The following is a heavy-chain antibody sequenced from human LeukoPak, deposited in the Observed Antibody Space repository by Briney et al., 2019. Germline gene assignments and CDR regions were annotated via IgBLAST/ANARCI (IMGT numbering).Heavy chain of an antibody. J-gene: IGHJ4*02. V-gene: IGHV1-18*01. CDR3: ARVGDYDSSGYYYVPFDY. D-gene: IGHD3-22*01. CDR2: ISAYNGNT. CDR1: GYTFTSYG. Sequence: ASVKVSCKASGYTFTSYGISWVRQAPGQGLEWMGWISAYNGNTNYAQKLQGRVTMTTDTSTSTAYMELRSLRSDDTAVYYCARVGDYDSSGYYYVPFDYWGQGTLVTVSS.